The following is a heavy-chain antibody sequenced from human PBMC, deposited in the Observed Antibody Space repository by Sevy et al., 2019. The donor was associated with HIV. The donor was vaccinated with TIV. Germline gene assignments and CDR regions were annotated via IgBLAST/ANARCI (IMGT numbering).Heavy chain of an antibody. D-gene: IGHD2-15*01. CDR2: IIPIFGTA. V-gene: IGHV1-69*13. CDR3: ARDLGYCSGGSCFSNYYYYGMDV. Sequence: ASVKVSCKASGGTFSSYAISWVRQAPGQGLEWMGGIIPIFGTATYAQKFQGRATITADESTSTAYMELSSLRSEDTAVYYCARDLGYCSGGSCFSNYYYYGMDVWGQGTTVTVSS. CDR1: GGTFSSYA. J-gene: IGHJ6*02.